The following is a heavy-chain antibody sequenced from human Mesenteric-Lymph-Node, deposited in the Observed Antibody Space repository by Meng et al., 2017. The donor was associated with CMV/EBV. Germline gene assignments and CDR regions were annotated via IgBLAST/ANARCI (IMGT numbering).Heavy chain of an antibody. CDR1: GFNIDDYA. V-gene: IGHV3-43D*03. J-gene: IGHJ4*02. D-gene: IGHD1-26*01. CDR3: AKGYSGNYYAFDY. CDR2: MSWDGATI. Sequence: ETLSLTCAASGFNIDDYAMHWVRQPPGKSLEWVSLMSWDGATIYYVDSVKGRFTISRDNSKNSLYLQMNSLRPEDTAVYYCAKGYSGNYYAFDYWGQGALVTVSS.